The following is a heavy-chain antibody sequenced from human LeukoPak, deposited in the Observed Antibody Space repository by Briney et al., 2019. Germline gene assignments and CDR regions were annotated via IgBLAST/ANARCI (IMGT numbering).Heavy chain of an antibody. J-gene: IGHJ4*02. CDR2: INYSGST. D-gene: IGHD3-9*01. Sequence: SETLSLTCTVSGGSISSYYWSWIRQPPGKGLEWIGYINYSGSTNYNPSLKSRVTISVDTSKNQFSLKLSSVTAAGTAVYYCATQTGYYNPFDNWGQGTLVTVSS. CDR3: ATQTGYYNPFDN. V-gene: IGHV4-59*01. CDR1: GGSISSYY.